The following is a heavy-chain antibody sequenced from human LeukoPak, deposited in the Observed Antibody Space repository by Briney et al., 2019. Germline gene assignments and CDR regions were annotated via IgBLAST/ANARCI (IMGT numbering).Heavy chain of an antibody. D-gene: IGHD3-10*01. Sequence: SVKVSCKASGGTFSSYAISWVRQAPGQGLEWMGGIIPIFGTANYAQKFQGRVTITADESTSTAYMELSSLRSEDTAVYYCARRRRNTMVRGVIILDYWGQGTLVTVSS. V-gene: IGHV1-69*13. J-gene: IGHJ4*02. CDR1: GGTFSSYA. CDR2: IIPIFGTA. CDR3: ARRRRNTMVRGVIILDY.